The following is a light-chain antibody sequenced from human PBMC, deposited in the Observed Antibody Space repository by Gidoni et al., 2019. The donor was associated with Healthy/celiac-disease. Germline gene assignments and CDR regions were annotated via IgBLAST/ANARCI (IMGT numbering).Light chain of an antibody. CDR1: NIGSKS. CDR3: QVWDSSSDHLNYV. V-gene: IGLV3-21*04. J-gene: IGLJ1*01. Sequence: SYVLTPPPSVSVAPGKTARITCGGNNIGSKSVHWYQQKPGQAPVLVIYYDSDRPSGIPERFSGSNSGNTATLTISRVEAGDEADYYCQVWDSSSDHLNYVFGTGTKVTVL. CDR2: YDS.